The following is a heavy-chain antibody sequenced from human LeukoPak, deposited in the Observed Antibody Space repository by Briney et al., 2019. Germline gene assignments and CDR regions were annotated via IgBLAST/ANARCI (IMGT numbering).Heavy chain of an antibody. CDR1: GFTFSSYA. CDR3: AKDLISPRSAGSSEKLDY. Sequence: GGSLRLSCAASGFTFSSYAMSWVRQAPGKGLEWVSAISGSGGSTYYADSVKGRFTISRDNSKNTLYLQMNSLRAEDTAVYYCAKDLISPRSAGSSEKLDYWGQGTLVTVSS. J-gene: IGHJ4*02. CDR2: ISGSGGST. V-gene: IGHV3-23*01. D-gene: IGHD3-10*01.